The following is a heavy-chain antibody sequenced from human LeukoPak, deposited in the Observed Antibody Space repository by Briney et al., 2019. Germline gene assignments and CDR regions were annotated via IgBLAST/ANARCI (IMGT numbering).Heavy chain of an antibody. D-gene: IGHD4-17*01. Sequence: GGSLRLSWAASEFAFSTYNMNWVRQAPGKGLEWVSYISTGSSTTYYADSVKGRFTISRDNVENSLYLQMNSLRDEDTAVYYCARDASPSVDYWGQGTLVTVS. CDR3: ARDASPSVDY. J-gene: IGHJ4*02. CDR2: ISTGSSTT. V-gene: IGHV3-48*02. CDR1: EFAFSTYN.